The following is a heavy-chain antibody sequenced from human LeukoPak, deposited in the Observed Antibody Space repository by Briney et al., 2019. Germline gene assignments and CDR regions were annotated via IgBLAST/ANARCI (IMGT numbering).Heavy chain of an antibody. J-gene: IGHJ4*02. V-gene: IGHV4-34*01. CDR1: GGSFSGYY. Sequence: SETLSLTCAVYGGSFSGYYWSWIRQPPGKGLEWIGEINHSGSTNYNPSLKSRVTISVDTSKNQFSLKLSSVAAADTAVYYCARGTRIQLWGMGSHKFDYWGQGTLVTVSS. D-gene: IGHD5-18*01. CDR2: INHSGST. CDR3: ARGTRIQLWGMGSHKFDY.